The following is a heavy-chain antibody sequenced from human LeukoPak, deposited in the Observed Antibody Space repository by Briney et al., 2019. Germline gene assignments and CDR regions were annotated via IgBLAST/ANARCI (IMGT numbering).Heavy chain of an antibody. J-gene: IGHJ4*02. V-gene: IGHV3-21*01. D-gene: IGHD2-2*01. CDR1: GFTFSTYT. CDR3: ARDGDIVVVPAASGYYFDY. CDR2: VSSSSSYI. Sequence: GGSLRLSCAASGFTFSTYTMNWVRQAPGKGLEWVSSVSSSSSYIHYADSVKGRFTISRDNAKNSLYLQMNSLRAEDTAVYYCARDGDIVVVPAASGYYFDYWGQGTLVTVSS.